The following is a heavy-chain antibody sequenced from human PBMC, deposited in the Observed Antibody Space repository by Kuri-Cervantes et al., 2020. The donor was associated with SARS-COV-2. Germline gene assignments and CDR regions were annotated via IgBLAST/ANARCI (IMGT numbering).Heavy chain of an antibody. J-gene: IGHJ4*02. CDR1: GFTFGSHW. CDR2: TTPDGSET. V-gene: IGHV3-7*01. Sequence: GESLRLSCATSGFTFGSHWMSWVRQAPGKGLESVADTTPDGSETYYVDSVRGRFTISRDNAKNTLYLQMNSLRAEDTAVYYCARGSSAWSGVDYWGRGTLVTVSS. D-gene: IGHD6-19*01. CDR3: ARGSSAWSGVDY.